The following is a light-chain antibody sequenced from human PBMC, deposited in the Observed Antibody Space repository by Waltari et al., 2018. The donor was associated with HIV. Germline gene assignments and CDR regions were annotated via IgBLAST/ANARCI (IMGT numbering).Light chain of an antibody. CDR3: QQYNNWPRT. Sequence: EIVMTQSPATLSVSPGERVTLPCRASQNVITNLAWYQQKPGQAPRLLIYGSSTRATGVPPRFSGGVSGTEFTLTIGSLQSEDFAFYYCQQYNNWPRTFGQGAKVEVK. J-gene: IGKJ1*01. CDR1: QNVITN. CDR2: GSS. V-gene: IGKV3-15*01.